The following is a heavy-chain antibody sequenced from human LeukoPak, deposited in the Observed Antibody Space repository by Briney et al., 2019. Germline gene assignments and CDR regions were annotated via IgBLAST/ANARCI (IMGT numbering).Heavy chain of an antibody. D-gene: IGHD3-10*01. CDR2: IYPGDSDT. Sequence: GESLKISCKCSGYSFTSYWIGWVRPMTGKGLEWMGIIYPGDSDTRYSPSFQGQVTISADKSISTAYLQWSSLKASDTAMYYCARPPALYYYGSGSPDDAFDIWGQGTMVTVSS. CDR1: GYSFTSYW. V-gene: IGHV5-51*01. CDR3: ARPPALYYYGSGSPDDAFDI. J-gene: IGHJ3*02.